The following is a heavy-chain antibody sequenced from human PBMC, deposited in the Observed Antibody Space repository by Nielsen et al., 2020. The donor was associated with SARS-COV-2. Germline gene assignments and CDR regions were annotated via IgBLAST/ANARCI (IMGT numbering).Heavy chain of an antibody. CDR1: GYTFTNNY. Sequence: SVKVSCKASGYTFTNNYMHWVRQAPGQGLEWMGGIIPIFGTANYAQKFQGRVTITADKSTSTAYMELSSLRSEDTAVYYCARDPDDILTGAYWGQGTLVTVSS. V-gene: IGHV1-69*06. CDR2: IIPIFGTA. D-gene: IGHD3-9*01. CDR3: ARDPDDILTGAY. J-gene: IGHJ4*02.